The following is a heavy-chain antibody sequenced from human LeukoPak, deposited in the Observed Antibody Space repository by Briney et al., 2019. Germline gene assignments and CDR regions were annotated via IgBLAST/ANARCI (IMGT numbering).Heavy chain of an antibody. Sequence: ASVKVSCKASGYTFTSYGISWVRQAPGQGLEWMGGIIPIFGTANYAQKFQGRVTITTDESTSTAYMELSSLRSEDTAVYYCARDLVLEYSSSSAAFDIWAKGQWSPSLQ. D-gene: IGHD6-6*01. CDR1: GYTFTSYG. V-gene: IGHV1-69*05. J-gene: IGHJ3*02. CDR3: ARDLVLEYSSSSAAFDI. CDR2: IIPIFGTA.